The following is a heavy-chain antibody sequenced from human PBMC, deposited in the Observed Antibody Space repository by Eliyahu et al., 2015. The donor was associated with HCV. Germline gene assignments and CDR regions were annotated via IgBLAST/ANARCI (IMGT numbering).Heavy chain of an antibody. CDR2: IYPADVDI. V-gene: IGHV5-51*04. D-gene: IGHD2-15*01. CDR3: VKNFCGGSCYSYVDS. J-gene: IGHJ4*02. Sequence: EVQLVQSGAEVKKPGESLKISCXGSGYSFRDYWXGXVRQXPAXGLEWMGIIYPADVDIRYSPSFQGQVTISADKPISTAYLQWSSLKASDTAMYYCVKNFCGGSCYSYVDSWGQGTLVTVSS. CDR1: GYSFRDYW.